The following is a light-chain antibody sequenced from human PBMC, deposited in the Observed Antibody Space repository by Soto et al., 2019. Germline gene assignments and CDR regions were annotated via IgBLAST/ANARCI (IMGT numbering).Light chain of an antibody. J-gene: IGKJ1*01. V-gene: IGKV3-20*01. CDR1: QSVSGSS. CDR2: GAS. CDR3: HQHGASPPRT. Sequence: EIVLTQSPGTLSLSPGDSATLSCRASQSVSGSSLAWLQQRYGHAPRLLIYGASTRATGIPDSFSGSGSGTDFTLTISRLEPEEVAVDYCHQHGASPPRTFGQVNKV.